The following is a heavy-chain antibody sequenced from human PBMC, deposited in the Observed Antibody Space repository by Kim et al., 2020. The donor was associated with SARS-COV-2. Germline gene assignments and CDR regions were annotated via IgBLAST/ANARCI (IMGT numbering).Heavy chain of an antibody. V-gene: IGHV3-13*01. J-gene: IGHJ3*02. D-gene: IGHD6-25*01. Sequence: GGSLRLSCAASGFTFSSYDMHWVRQATGKGLEWVSAIGTAGDTYYSGAVKGRLIIIRENAKNYLQHQLNSMRAGDDAVVYCSRAVRSSGYMSDAFDILG. CDR3: SRAVRSSGYMSDAFDI. CDR2: IGTAGDT. CDR1: GFTFSSYD.